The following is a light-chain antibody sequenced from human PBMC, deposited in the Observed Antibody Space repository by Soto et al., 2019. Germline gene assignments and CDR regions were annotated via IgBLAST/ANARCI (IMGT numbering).Light chain of an antibody. CDR3: QQYGSSSWT. Sequence: DIVMTQTPISLSVTPGQPTSISCKSSQSLLHSDGKTYLSWYLQKPGQPPQLLISEVSNRFSGVPDRFSGSGSGTDFTLTISRLEPEDFAVYYCQQYGSSSWTFGQGTKVEIK. CDR2: EVS. CDR1: QSLLHSDGKTY. J-gene: IGKJ1*01. V-gene: IGKV2D-29*01.